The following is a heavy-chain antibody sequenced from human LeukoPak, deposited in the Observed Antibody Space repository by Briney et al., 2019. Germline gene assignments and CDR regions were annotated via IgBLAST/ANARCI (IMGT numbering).Heavy chain of an antibody. J-gene: IGHJ5*02. Sequence: ASVKVSCKASGGTFSSYAISWVRQAPGQGLEWMGRIIPILGIANYAQKFQGRVTITADKSTSTAYMELSSLRSEDTAVYYCARIGGRFTYYYGLGSYYNTSNWFDPWGQGTLVTVSS. CDR3: ARIGGRFTYYYGLGSYYNTSNWFDP. CDR2: IIPILGIA. CDR1: GGTFSSYA. D-gene: IGHD3-10*01. V-gene: IGHV1-69*04.